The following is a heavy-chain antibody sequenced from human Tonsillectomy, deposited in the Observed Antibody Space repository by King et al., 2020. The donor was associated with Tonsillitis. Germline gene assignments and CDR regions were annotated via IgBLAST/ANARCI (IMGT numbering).Heavy chain of an antibody. CDR2: FNPEDGKT. J-gene: IGHJ2*01. Sequence: QLVQSGAEVNKPGASVKVSCKVSGYTLTALSIHWVRQAPGKGLEWMGGFNPEDGKTISAQKFQGRVTMTEDTSTDTAYMELSSLRFEDTAVYYCATVPAIGQQLRYFDLWGRGTLVTVSS. CDR3: ATVPAIGQQLRYFDL. V-gene: IGHV1-24*01. CDR1: GYTLTALS. D-gene: IGHD6-13*01.